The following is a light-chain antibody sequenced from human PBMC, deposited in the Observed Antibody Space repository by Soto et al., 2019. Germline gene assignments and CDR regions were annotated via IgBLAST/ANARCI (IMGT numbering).Light chain of an antibody. CDR2: DVS. CDR1: SRDVGGYNY. CDR3: SSYTSTNTWV. Sequence: QSVLTEPAAVSGSPGQSITISCTGTSRDVGGYNYVSWYQQHPGKAPKLMIYDVSNRPSGVSNRFSGSKSGDTASLTISGLQTEDEGDYYCSSYTSTNTWVFGGGTKLTVL. J-gene: IGLJ3*02. V-gene: IGLV2-14*01.